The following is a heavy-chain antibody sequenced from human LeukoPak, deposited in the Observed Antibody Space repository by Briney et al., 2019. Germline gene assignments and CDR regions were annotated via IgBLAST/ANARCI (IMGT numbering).Heavy chain of an antibody. D-gene: IGHD6-13*01. J-gene: IGHJ4*02. CDR2: IKSKTNGGTT. V-gene: IGHV3-15*01. Sequence: GGSLRLSCAASGFPFSTYAMSWVRQAPGKGLEWVGRIKSKTNGGTTDYAAPVKGRFTISRDDSKNMVYLQMNSLRAEDTAVYYCTRDNGEGAAAYWGQGTLVTVSS. CDR3: TRDNGEGAAAY. CDR1: GFPFSTYA.